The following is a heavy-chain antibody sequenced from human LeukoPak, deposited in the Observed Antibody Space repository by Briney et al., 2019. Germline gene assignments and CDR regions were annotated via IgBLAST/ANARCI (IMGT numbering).Heavy chain of an antibody. CDR1: GFTFSSYG. V-gene: IGHV3-30*03. CDR3: ARGGTYLFY. J-gene: IGHJ4*02. Sequence: GGSLRLSCAASGFTFSSYGMHWIRQAPGKGLEWVAVISYDGSNKYYADSVKGRFTISRDNFKNSLSLQMNSLRAEDTAVYYCARGGTYLFYCGQGTLVTVSS. CDR2: ISYDGSNK. D-gene: IGHD1-26*01.